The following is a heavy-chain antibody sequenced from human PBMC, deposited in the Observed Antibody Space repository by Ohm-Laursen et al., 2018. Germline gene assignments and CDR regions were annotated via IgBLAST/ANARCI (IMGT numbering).Heavy chain of an antibody. CDR2: IITMFGTA. V-gene: IGHV1-69*06. Sequence: GSSVKVSCNASGGTFSNYAISWVRQAPGQGLEWMGGIITMFGTAVYAQKFQGRLTITADRSTSTAYMELSSLRSDDTAVYFCARDKFTNWFDPWGQGTLVTVSS. D-gene: IGHD2-8*01. CDR3: ARDKFTNWFDP. CDR1: GGTFSNYA. J-gene: IGHJ5*02.